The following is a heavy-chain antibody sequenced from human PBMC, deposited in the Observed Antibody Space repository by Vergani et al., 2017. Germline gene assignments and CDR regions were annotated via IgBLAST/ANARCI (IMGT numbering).Heavy chain of an antibody. CDR1: GGTFSSYA. V-gene: IGHV1-69*13. CDR2: IIPIFGTA. D-gene: IGHD3-10*01. J-gene: IGHJ6*02. Sequence: QVQLVQSGAEVKKPGSSVKVSCKASGGTFSSYAISWVRQAPGQGLEWMGRIIPIFGTANYAQKFQGRVTITADESTSTAYMELNSLRAEDTAVYYCAKRKGTTMVRGVIGGPPYYSYGMDVWGQGTTVTVSS. CDR3: AKRKGTTMVRGVIGGPPYYSYGMDV.